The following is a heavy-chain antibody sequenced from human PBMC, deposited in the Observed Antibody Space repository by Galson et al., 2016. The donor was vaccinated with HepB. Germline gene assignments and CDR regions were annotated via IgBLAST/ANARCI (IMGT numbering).Heavy chain of an antibody. CDR1: GYTFTSYF. D-gene: IGHD3/OR15-3a*01. Sequence: SVKVSCKASGYTFTSYFMHWVRLAPGQRLEWMGWINGGNGNTKYSQKFQDRVTITRDTSASTAYMELSSLRSEDTAVYYCARRISDTTGPAFGHWGQGTPVTVTS. J-gene: IGHJ4*02. CDR3: ARRISDTTGPAFGH. V-gene: IGHV1-3*01. CDR2: INGGNGNT.